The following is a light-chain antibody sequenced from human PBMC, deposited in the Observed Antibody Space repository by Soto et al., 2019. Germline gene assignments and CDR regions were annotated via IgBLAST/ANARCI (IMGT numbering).Light chain of an antibody. CDR1: SSDVGDYNY. J-gene: IGLJ1*01. CDR2: EVS. Sequence: QSALTQPASVSGSPGQSITISCTGTSSDVGDYNYVSWYQHHPGKAPKLMIYEVSNRPSGVSNRFSGSKSGNTASLTVSGLQAEDEADYYCSSYAGSNNFRYVFGTGTKLTVL. V-gene: IGLV2-14*01. CDR3: SSYAGSNNFRYV.